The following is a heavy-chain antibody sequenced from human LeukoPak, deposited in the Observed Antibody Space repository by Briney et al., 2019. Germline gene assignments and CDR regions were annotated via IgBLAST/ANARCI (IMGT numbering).Heavy chain of an antibody. CDR3: AKAASSSWPSYYYGMDV. V-gene: IGHV3-23*01. CDR1: GFIFSSYS. J-gene: IGHJ6*02. CDR2: ITGSGGIT. Sequence: GGSLRLSCAASGFIFSSYSMSWVRQAPGKGLEWVSVITGSGGITYYADSVKGRFTISKDNSKNTVYLQMSSLRVDDTAVYYCAKAASSSWPSYYYGMDVWGQGTTVTVSS. D-gene: IGHD6-13*01.